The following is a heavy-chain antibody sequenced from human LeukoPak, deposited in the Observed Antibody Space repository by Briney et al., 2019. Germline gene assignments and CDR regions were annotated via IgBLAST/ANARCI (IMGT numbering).Heavy chain of an antibody. CDR2: INPNSGGT. CDR1: GYTFTGYY. D-gene: IGHD6-13*01. J-gene: IGHJ4*02. CDR3: AKSQQLSQCGN. V-gene: IGHV1-2*04. Sequence: GASVKVSCKASGYTFTGYYMHWVRQAPGQGLEWMGWINPNSGGTNYAQKFQGWVTMTRDTSTSTAYMELSRLRSDDAAVYYCAKSQQLSQCGNWGQGTLVTVSS.